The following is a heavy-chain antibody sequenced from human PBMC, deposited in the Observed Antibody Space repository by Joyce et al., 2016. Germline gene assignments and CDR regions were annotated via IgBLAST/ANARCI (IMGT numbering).Heavy chain of an antibody. CDR2: INNSGVT. CDR3: ARSQWLAPLMY. V-gene: IGHV4-34*01. D-gene: IGHD6-19*01. J-gene: IGHJ4*02. Sequence: QVQLQQWGAGLLKPSETLSLTCAVSGGPFRGFFWTWVRHPPGKGLEWIGDINNSGVTNYNPSRKTRVTFSVDTSKNQFSLKLTALSAADTAVYYCARSQWLAPLMYWGQGTPVTVSS. CDR1: GGPFRGFF.